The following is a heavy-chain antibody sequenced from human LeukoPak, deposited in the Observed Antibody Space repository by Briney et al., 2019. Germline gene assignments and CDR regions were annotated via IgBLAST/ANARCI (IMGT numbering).Heavy chain of an antibody. V-gene: IGHV3-23*01. CDR2: ISVSGGT. J-gene: IGHJ4*02. CDR3: AKEAFAVVPAAKSDY. D-gene: IGHD2-2*01. Sequence: ISVSGGTYYADSVKGGGIISRDNSKKRGYLQMNSLRAEDTALYYCAKEAFAVVPAAKSDYWGQGTLVTVSP.